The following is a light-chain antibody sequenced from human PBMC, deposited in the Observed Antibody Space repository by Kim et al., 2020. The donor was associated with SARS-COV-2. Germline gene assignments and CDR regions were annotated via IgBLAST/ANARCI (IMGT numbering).Light chain of an antibody. Sequence: SSELTQDPAVSVALGQTVRLTCQGVSLRNYYATWYQQRPGQAPVLVLFGKYNRPSGIPDRFSGSGSGNTASLTITGAQAEDEADYYCNSRDSSGDHVVFGGGTKLTVL. V-gene: IGLV3-19*01. CDR2: GKY. CDR3: NSRDSSGDHVV. J-gene: IGLJ3*02. CDR1: SLRNYY.